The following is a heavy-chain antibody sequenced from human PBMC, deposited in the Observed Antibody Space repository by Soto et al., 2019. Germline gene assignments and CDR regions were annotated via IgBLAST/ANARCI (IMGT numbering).Heavy chain of an antibody. CDR2: ISYDGSNK. Sequence: GVSLRLSCADSGFTFSSYGMHWVRQAPGKGLEWVAVISYDGSNKYYADSVKGRFTISRDNSKNTLYLQMNSLRAEDTAVYYCAKDGSPQYNYYYYGMDVWGQGTTVTVSS. CDR3: AKDGSPQYNYYYYGMDV. D-gene: IGHD4-4*01. V-gene: IGHV3-30*18. CDR1: GFTFSSYG. J-gene: IGHJ6*02.